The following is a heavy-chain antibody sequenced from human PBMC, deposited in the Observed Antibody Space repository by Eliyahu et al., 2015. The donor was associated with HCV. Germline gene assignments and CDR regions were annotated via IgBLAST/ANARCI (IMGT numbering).Heavy chain of an antibody. CDR2: INAGNGNT. V-gene: IGHV1-3*01. J-gene: IGHJ4*02. CDR3: ARGGSNAPVQFDY. D-gene: IGHD1-26*01. Sequence: QVQLVQSGAEXKKPGASVKVXCKASGXTFTSYAMHWVRQAPGQRLEWMGWINAGNGNTKYSQKFQGRVTITRDTXASTAYMELSSLRSEDTAVYYCARGGSNAPVQFDYWGQGTLVTVSS. CDR1: GXTFTSYA.